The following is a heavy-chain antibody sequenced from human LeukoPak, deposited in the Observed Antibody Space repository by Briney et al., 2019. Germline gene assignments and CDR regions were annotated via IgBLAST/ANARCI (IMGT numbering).Heavy chain of an antibody. J-gene: IGHJ4*02. Sequence: ASVKLSCKASGYTFTDYYMHCVRQAPGQGLEWMGWIDPKSGGTNYAQKFQGRVTMTRETSISTAYMELSRLTSDDTAVYYCTGTDYTSSDYWGQGTLVTVSS. CDR2: IDPKSGGT. V-gene: IGHV1-2*02. CDR3: TGTDYTSSDY. CDR1: GYTFTDYY. D-gene: IGHD2-2*02.